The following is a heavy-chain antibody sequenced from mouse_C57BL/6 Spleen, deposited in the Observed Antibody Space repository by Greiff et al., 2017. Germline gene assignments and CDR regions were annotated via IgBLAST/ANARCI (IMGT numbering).Heavy chain of an antibody. CDR1: GYTFTSYW. J-gene: IGHJ3*01. V-gene: IGHV1-55*01. Sequence: VQLQQPGAELVKPGASVKMSCKASGYTFTSYWITWVKQRPGQGLEWIGDIYPGSGSTNYNEKFKSKATLTVDTSSSTAYMQLSSLTSEDSAVYYCARERDYYGSSSFAYWGQGTLVTVSA. D-gene: IGHD1-1*01. CDR3: ARERDYYGSSSFAY. CDR2: IYPGSGST.